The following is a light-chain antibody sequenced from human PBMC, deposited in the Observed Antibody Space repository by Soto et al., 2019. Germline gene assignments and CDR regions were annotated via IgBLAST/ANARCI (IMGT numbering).Light chain of an antibody. CDR2: RNN. J-gene: IGLJ2*01. Sequence: QSVLAQPPSASGTPGQRVTISCSGSNSNIGINYVYWYQQLPGTAPKLLIYRNNQRPSGVPDRFSGSKSGTSASLAISGLRSEDEADYHCAAWDDSLSGLVFGGGTKLTVL. CDR3: AAWDDSLSGLV. V-gene: IGLV1-47*01. CDR1: NSNIGINY.